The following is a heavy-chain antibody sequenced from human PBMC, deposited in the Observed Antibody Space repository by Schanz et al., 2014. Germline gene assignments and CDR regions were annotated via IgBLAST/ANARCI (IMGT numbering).Heavy chain of an antibody. J-gene: IGHJ4*02. Sequence: EVQLAESGGGLIQPGGSLRLSCAVSGFSVSNTYMHWVRQAPEKGLEWVSLITRDAGSTFSADSVKGRFTISRDNRKNFLYLQMNSLRTEDTALYYCAKERDKIIDYWGQGTLVTVSS. CDR3: AKERDKIIDY. D-gene: IGHD2-21*02. V-gene: IGHV3-43*01. CDR1: GFSVSNTY. CDR2: ITRDAGST.